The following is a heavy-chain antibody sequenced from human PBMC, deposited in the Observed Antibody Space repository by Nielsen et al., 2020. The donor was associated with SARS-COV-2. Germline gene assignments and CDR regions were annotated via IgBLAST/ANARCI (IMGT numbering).Heavy chain of an antibody. J-gene: IGHJ3*02. CDR3: ASGDALDI. Sequence: GGSLRLSCAASGFTFSNAWMNWVRQAPGKGLEWVGRIKSKYNGGTTDYAAPVKGRFTVSRDDSKNTAYLQMNSLKTEDIAVYYCASGDALDIWGQGTSVTVSS. CDR2: IKSKYNGGTT. CDR1: GFTFSNAW. V-gene: IGHV3-15*01.